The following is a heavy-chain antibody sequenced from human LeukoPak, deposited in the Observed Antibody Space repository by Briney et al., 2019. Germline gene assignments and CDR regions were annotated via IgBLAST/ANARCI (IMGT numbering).Heavy chain of an antibody. D-gene: IGHD2-21*02. CDR3: AREIGSGDGDFDI. J-gene: IGHJ4*02. Sequence: ASVKVSCKASGYTFTSYYMHWVRQAPGQGLEWMGIINPSGGSTSYAQKFQGRVTMTRDMSTSTVYMELSSLRSEDTAVYYCAREIGSGDGDFDIWGQGTLVTVSS. CDR2: INPSGGST. CDR1: GYTFTSYY. V-gene: IGHV1-46*01.